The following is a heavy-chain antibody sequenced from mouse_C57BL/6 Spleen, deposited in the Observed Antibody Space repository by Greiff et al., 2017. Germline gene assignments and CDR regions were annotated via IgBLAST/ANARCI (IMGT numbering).Heavy chain of an antibody. CDR3: TRVTTVVATEYFDV. CDR1: GFTFSSYA. Sequence: EVNLVESGEGLVKPGGSLKLSCAASGFTFSSYAMSWVRQTPEKRLEWVAYISSGGDYIYYADTVKGRFTISRDNARNTLYLQMSSLKSEDTAMYYCTRVTTVVATEYFDVWGTGTTVTVSS. J-gene: IGHJ1*03. CDR2: ISSGGDYI. D-gene: IGHD1-1*01. V-gene: IGHV5-9-1*02.